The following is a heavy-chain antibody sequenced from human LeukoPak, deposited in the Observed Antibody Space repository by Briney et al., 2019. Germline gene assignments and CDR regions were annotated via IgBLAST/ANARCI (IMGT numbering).Heavy chain of an antibody. CDR3: ASTRRAAVAGRFDS. CDR2: IYHSGNT. J-gene: IGHJ4*02. D-gene: IGHD6-19*01. Sequence: SETLSLTCNVSGASMSSNYWSWIRQPPGKGLEWIGYIYHSGNTNYSPSLESRVTMSVDESKNQFSLRVHFGSAADTAVYYCASTRRAAVAGRFDSWGQGTLVTVSS. CDR1: GASMSSNY. V-gene: IGHV4-4*09.